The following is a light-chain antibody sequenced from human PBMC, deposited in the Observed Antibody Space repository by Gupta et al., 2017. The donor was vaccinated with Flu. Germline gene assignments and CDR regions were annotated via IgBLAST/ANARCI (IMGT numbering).Light chain of an antibody. CDR1: KSDLGGYDY. CDR2: YDS. CDR3: CSYAGRPPWV. V-gene: IGLV2-11*01. J-gene: IGLJ3*02. Sequence: TKSDLGGYDYVAWYQQHPGKAPKLMIYYDSKRPSWVPDRFSGSKSGNSASLTISGHQAEDEADYCCCSYAGRPPWVFGGGAELTVL.